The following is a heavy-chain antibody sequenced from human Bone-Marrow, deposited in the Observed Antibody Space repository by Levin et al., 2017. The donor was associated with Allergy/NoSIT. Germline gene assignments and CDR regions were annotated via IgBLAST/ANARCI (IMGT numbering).Heavy chain of an antibody. CDR1: GGSIGSSDYY. Sequence: SQTLSLTCTVSGGSIGSSDYYWSWIRQTPGKGLEWIGCIYYLGHTYYNRSLKSRIAISADTSKNLFSLNLSSVTAADTAVYYCARGITVFGVVLAVNDAFDIWGQGTMVTVSS. D-gene: IGHD3-3*01. V-gene: IGHV4-30-4*01. CDR2: IYYLGHT. CDR3: ARGITVFGVVLAVNDAFDI. J-gene: IGHJ3*02.